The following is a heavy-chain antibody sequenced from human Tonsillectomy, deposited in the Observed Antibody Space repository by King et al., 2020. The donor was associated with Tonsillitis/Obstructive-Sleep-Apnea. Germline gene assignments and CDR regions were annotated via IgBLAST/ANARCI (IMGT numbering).Heavy chain of an antibody. CDR2: ISYDGSNK. D-gene: IGHD2-2*01. CDR1: GFTFSSYF. Sequence: QLVQSGGGVVQPGRSLRLSCAASGFTFSSYFMHWVRQAPGKGLEWVAVISYDGSNKYYTDSVKGRFTISRDNSKNTLYLQMNSLRPSDTAVYYCSRGRYQLLWGDYWGQGALVTVSS. V-gene: IGHV3-30*10. CDR3: SRGRYQLLWGDY. J-gene: IGHJ4*02.